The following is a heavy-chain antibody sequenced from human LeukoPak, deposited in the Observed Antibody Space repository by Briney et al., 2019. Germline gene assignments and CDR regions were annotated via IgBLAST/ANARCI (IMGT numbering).Heavy chain of an antibody. J-gene: IGHJ3*02. D-gene: IGHD5-18*01. V-gene: IGHV3-49*04. CDR3: TRVSPTGYSYGYLRAFDI. CDR1: GFTFGAYA. CDR2: MRSKTYGGTT. Sequence: GRSLRLSCTASGFTFGAYAMTWVRQAPGEGLEWLGFMRSKTYGGTTEYAASVKGRFTISRDDSKSIAYLQMNSLKTEDTAMYYCTRVSPTGYSYGYLRAFDIWGQGTMVTVSS.